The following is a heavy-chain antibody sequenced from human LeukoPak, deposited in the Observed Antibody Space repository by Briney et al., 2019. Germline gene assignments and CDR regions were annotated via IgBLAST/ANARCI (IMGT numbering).Heavy chain of an antibody. Sequence: PSETLSLTCTVSGGSLSSSSYYWGWIRQPPGTGLEWIGSIYYSGSTNYNPSLKSRVTISVDTSKNQFSLKLSSVTAADTAVYYCARVTSGSYYFDYWGQGTLVTVSS. CDR1: GGSLSSSSYY. CDR3: ARVTSGSYYFDY. CDR2: IYYSGST. V-gene: IGHV4-39*07. D-gene: IGHD1-26*01. J-gene: IGHJ4*02.